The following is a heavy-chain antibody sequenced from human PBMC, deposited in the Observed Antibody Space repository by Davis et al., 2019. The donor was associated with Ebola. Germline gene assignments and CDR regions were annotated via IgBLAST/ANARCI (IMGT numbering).Heavy chain of an antibody. CDR2: IKSKTDGGTT. J-gene: IGHJ4*02. D-gene: IGHD1-26*01. CDR3: TTSTGSYADY. Sequence: PGGSLRLSCAASGFTFFNAWMSWVRQAPGKGLEWVGRIKSKTDGGTTDYAAPVKGRFTMSRDDSKNTLYLQMNSLKNEDTAVYYCTTSTGSYADYWGQGTLVTVSS. CDR1: GFTFFNAW. V-gene: IGHV3-15*01.